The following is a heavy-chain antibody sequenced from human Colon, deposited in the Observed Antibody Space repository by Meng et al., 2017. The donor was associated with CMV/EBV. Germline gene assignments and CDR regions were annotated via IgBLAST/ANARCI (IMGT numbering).Heavy chain of an antibody. J-gene: IGHJ1*01. V-gene: IGHV4-4*07. CDR2: IYSNGRI. Sequence: QVQRQEPGQGLVKPLETRSLACTVAGGSISGHCWTWIRRPAGEGLQWLGRIYSNGRIDENYSLRSRVTISVDTSKNQLSLRLTSVTAADTAVYYCGRAGARGVPIDVWGRGTLVTVSS. CDR3: GRAGARGVPIDV. D-gene: IGHD3-10*01. CDR1: GGSISGHC.